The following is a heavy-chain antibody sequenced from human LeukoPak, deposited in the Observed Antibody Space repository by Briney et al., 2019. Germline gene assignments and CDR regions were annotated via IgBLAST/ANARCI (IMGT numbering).Heavy chain of an antibody. CDR2: INHSGST. CDR3: ARGDQYYDFWSGYYNPMYYFDY. Sequence: SETLSLTCAVYGGSFSGYYWSWIRQPPGKGLEWIGEINHSGSTNYNPSLKSRVTISVDTSKNQFSLKLSPVTAADTAVYYCARGDQYYDFWSGYYNPMYYFDYWGQGTLVTVSS. D-gene: IGHD3-3*01. CDR1: GGSFSGYY. J-gene: IGHJ4*02. V-gene: IGHV4-34*01.